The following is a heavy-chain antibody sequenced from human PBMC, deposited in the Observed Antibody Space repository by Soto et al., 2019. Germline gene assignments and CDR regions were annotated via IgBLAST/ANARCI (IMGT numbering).Heavy chain of an antibody. V-gene: IGHV1-69*13. CDR2: IVPIYRTA. D-gene: IGHD6-13*01. J-gene: IGHJ4*02. CDR1: GGTFSSYR. CDR3: ARDSGAKLSSS. Sequence: GASVKVSCKASGGTFSSYRINWVRQAPGQGLEWVGGIVPIYRTADYAQKFQGRVTITADGSARTAYLEVRSLKSQDTAVYYCARDSGAKLSSSWGQGTLVTVSS.